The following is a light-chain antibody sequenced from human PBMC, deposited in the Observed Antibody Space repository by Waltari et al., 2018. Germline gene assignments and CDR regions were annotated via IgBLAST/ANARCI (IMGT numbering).Light chain of an antibody. V-gene: IGKV1-33*01. CDR1: QDISTY. Sequence: DIQMTQSPSSLSASVGDRFTITCQASQDISTYLNWYQQKPGKAPKLLIYDVSNLEKGVPSRFSGGGSETDFSFTISSLQSEDIATYYCQQYEDVPYTFGQGTKLMIK. CDR3: QQYEDVPYT. J-gene: IGKJ2*01. CDR2: DVS.